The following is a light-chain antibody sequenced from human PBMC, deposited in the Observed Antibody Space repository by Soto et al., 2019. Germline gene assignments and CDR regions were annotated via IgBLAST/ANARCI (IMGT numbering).Light chain of an antibody. V-gene: IGLV3-9*01. CDR3: QLWDSSTVV. CDR2: RDT. J-gene: IGLJ2*01. CDR1: NIGSKN. Sequence: SYELTQPLSVSMALGQTARITCGGDNIGSKNVHWYQQKPGQAPILVIYRDTNRPSGIPERFSGSNSGNTATLTISRVQAGDEADYYCQLWDSSTVVFGRGTKLTVL.